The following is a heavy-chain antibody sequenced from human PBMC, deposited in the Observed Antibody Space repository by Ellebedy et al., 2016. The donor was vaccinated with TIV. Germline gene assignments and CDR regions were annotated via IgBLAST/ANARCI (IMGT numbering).Heavy chain of an antibody. CDR3: ARGGYGDY. Sequence: GESLKISCAASGFTFSNYAMSWVRQAPGKGLEWVSAISRSGISTYYADSVKGRFTISRDNSKNTLYLQMNSLRDEDTAVYYCARGGYGDYWGQGTLVTVSS. CDR2: ISRSGIST. D-gene: IGHD5-12*01. V-gene: IGHV3-23*01. CDR1: GFTFSNYA. J-gene: IGHJ4*02.